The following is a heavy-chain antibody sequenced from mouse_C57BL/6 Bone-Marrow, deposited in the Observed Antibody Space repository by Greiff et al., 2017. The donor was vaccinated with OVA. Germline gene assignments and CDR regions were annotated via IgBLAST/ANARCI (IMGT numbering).Heavy chain of an antibody. CDR3: ARGGVLFDD. J-gene: IGHJ2*01. V-gene: IGHV1-42*01. CDR1: GYSFTGYY. CDR2: INPSTGGT. Sequence: EVQLQESGPELVKPGASVKISCKASGYSFTGYYMNWVKQSPEKSLEWIGEINPSTGGTTYNQKFKAKATLTVDKSSSTAYMQLKSLTSEDSAVYYCARGGVLFDDWGQGTTLTVSS.